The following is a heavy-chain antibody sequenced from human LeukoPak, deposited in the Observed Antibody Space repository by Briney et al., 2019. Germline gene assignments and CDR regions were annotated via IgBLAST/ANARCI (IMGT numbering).Heavy chain of an antibody. V-gene: IGHV3-9*01. Sequence: GGSLRLSCAASGFTFDDYAMHRVRQAPGKGLEWVSGISWNSGSIGYADSVKGRFTISRDNAKNSLYLQMNSLRAEDTALYYCAKDPNYDILTGPFDYWGQGTLVTVSS. J-gene: IGHJ4*02. CDR2: ISWNSGSI. CDR1: GFTFDDYA. CDR3: AKDPNYDILTGPFDY. D-gene: IGHD3-9*01.